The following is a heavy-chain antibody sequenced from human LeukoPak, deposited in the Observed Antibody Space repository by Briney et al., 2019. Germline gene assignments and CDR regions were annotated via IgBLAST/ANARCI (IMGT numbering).Heavy chain of an antibody. Sequence: GGSLRLSCAASGFTVSSNYMSWVRQAPGKGLEWVSVIYSGGSTYYADSVKGRFTISRDNSKNTLYPQMNSLRAEDTAVYYCARAVAGTGVFDYWGQGTLVTVSS. CDR3: ARAVAGTGVFDY. D-gene: IGHD6-19*01. J-gene: IGHJ4*02. V-gene: IGHV3-53*01. CDR2: IYSGGST. CDR1: GFTVSSNY.